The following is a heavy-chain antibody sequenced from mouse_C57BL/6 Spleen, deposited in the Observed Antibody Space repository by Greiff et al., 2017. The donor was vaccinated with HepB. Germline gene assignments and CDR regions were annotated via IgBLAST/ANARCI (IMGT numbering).Heavy chain of an antibody. CDR2: IDPSDSYT. D-gene: IGHD1-1*01. Sequence: QVQLQQPGAELVRPGTSVKLSCKASGYTFTSYWMHWVKQRPGQGLEWIGVIDPSDSYTNYNQKFKGKATLTVDTSSSTAYMQRSSLTSEDSAVYYCARNPSITTVVDYWGQGTTLTVSS. J-gene: IGHJ2*01. CDR1: GYTFTSYW. CDR3: ARNPSITTVVDY. V-gene: IGHV1-59*01.